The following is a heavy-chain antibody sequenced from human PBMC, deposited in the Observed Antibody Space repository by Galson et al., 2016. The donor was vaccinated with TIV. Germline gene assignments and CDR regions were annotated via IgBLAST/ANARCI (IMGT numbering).Heavy chain of an antibody. CDR1: GYTFTSLW. Sequence: QSGAEVKKPGGSLKISCKASGYTFTSLWIGWVRRVPGKGLEWMGIMYPGDSDTIYSPSFQGQVTISADKSISTVYLQWSSLKASDAAMYYRARQGPTKGSLGYWGQGTLLTVSS. D-gene: IGHD1-26*01. J-gene: IGHJ4*02. CDR2: MYPGDSDT. V-gene: IGHV5-51*01. CDR3: ARQGPTKGSLGY.